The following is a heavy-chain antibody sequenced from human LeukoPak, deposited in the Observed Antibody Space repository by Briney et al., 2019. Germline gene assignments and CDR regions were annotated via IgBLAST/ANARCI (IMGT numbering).Heavy chain of an antibody. Sequence: SETLSLTCTVSGGSMSSYYWSWIRQPPGKGLEWIGYIYYSGSTNYNPSLKSRVTISVDTSKNQFALKLSSVTAADTAVYYCARGRYGWLPFDYWGQGTLVTVSS. J-gene: IGHJ4*02. CDR3: ARGRYGWLPFDY. CDR2: IYYSGST. D-gene: IGHD3-16*01. V-gene: IGHV4-59*01. CDR1: GGSMSSYY.